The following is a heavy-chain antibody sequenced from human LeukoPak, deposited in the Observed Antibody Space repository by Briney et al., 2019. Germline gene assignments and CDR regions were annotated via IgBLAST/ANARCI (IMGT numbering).Heavy chain of an antibody. CDR2: INTDGTST. D-gene: IGHD1-26*01. J-gene: IGHJ4*02. CDR3: ARGSVGPDC. Sequence: GRSLRLSCAASEFTFSNYWMHWVRQAPGKGLEWVSRINTDGTSTIYADSVRGRFTISRDNAKNTVYLQMNSLRAEDTAVYYCARGSVGPDCWGQGTLVTVSS. V-gene: IGHV3-74*01. CDR1: EFTFSNYW.